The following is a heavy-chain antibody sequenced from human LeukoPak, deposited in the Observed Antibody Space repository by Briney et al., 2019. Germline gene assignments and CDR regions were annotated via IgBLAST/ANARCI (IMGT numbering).Heavy chain of an antibody. Sequence: ASVKVSCKASGYTFTGYYMHWVRQAPGQGLEWMGWINPNSGGTNYAQKFQGWVTMTRDTSISTAYMELSRLRSDDTAVYYCARGSDELRYFDWFGMDVWGQGTTVTVSS. V-gene: IGHV1-2*04. D-gene: IGHD3-9*01. CDR1: GYTFTGYY. J-gene: IGHJ6*02. CDR3: ARGSDELRYFDWFGMDV. CDR2: INPNSGGT.